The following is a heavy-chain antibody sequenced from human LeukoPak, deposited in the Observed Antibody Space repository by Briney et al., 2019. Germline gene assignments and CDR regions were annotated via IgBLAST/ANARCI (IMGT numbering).Heavy chain of an antibody. D-gene: IGHD3-3*01. CDR3: ARDTYDFWSGYYYVGDY. Sequence: SETLSLTCTVSGGSISSYYWGWIRQPPGKGLEWIGSIYYSGSTYYNPSLKSRVTISVDTSKNQFSLKLSSVTAADTAVYYCARDTYDFWSGYYYVGDYWGQGTLVTVSS. J-gene: IGHJ4*02. V-gene: IGHV4-39*07. CDR2: IYYSGST. CDR1: GGSISSYY.